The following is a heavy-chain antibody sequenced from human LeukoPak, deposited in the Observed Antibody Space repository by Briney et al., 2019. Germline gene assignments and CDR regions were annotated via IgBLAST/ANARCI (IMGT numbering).Heavy chain of an antibody. J-gene: IGHJ5*02. V-gene: IGHV4-30-2*01. D-gene: IGHD1-26*01. CDR3: ARVEIVGATKWFDP. CDR2: IYHSGST. CDR1: GGSISSGGYY. Sequence: PSETLSLTCTVSGGSISSGGYYWSWIRQPPGKGLEWIGYIYHSGSTYYNPSLKSRVTISVDRSKNQFSLKLSSVTAADTAVYYCARVEIVGATKWFDPWGQGTLVTVSS.